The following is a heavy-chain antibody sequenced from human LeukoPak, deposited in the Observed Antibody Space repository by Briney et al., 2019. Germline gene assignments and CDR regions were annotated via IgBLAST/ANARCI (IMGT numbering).Heavy chain of an antibody. Sequence: GAAGKVSCKASGYAFTGYYMHGVRQAPGERREGMVWINPNSGGTNYAQKFQGRVTMTRDTSISTAYMELSRLRSDDTAVYYCARVLRGIAAAGTRWFDPWGQGTLVTVSS. D-gene: IGHD6-13*01. CDR2: INPNSGGT. CDR1: GYAFTGYY. J-gene: IGHJ5*02. CDR3: ARVLRGIAAAGTRWFDP. V-gene: IGHV1-2*02.